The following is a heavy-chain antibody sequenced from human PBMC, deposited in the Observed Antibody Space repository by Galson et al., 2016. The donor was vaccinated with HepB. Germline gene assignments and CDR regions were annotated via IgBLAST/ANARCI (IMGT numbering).Heavy chain of an antibody. CDR3: ARLDVVRGRDC. J-gene: IGHJ4*02. CDR1: GFTVSNNY. CDR2: IYSGGGT. Sequence: SLRLSCAVSGFTVSNNYMSWVRQAPGKGLEWVSVIYSGGGTYYADSVKGRFTISRDNSKNTVYLQMNSLRAEDTAVYYCARLDVVRGRDCWGQGTLVTVSS. V-gene: IGHV3-53*01. D-gene: IGHD3/OR15-3a*01.